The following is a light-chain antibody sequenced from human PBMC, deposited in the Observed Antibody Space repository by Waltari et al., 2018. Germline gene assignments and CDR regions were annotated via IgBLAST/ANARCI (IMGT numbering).Light chain of an antibody. V-gene: IGLV1-44*01. CDR1: ASNLGENV. CDR3: ATWDERPSGHWV. CDR2: RSD. J-gene: IGLJ3*02. Sequence: QSVLSQPPSASGTPGQRVTISCAGRASNLGENVVNWYQQVPGRAPKLLIYRSDLRPSGVPARFSASKSGTSASLAISGLQSEDEADYYCATWDERPSGHWVFGGGTKVTVL.